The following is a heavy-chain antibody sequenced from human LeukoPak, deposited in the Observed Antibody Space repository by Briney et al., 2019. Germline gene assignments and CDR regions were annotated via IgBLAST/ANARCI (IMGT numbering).Heavy chain of an antibody. CDR2: IKSKTDGGTT. D-gene: IGHD6-13*01. CDR1: GFTFSNAW. Sequence: GGSLRLSCAASGFTFSNAWMSWVRQAPGKGLEWVGRIKSKTDGGTTDYAAPVEGRFTISRDDSKNTLYLQMNSLKTEDTAVYYCTTDQIAAAANFDYWGQGTLVTVSP. J-gene: IGHJ4*02. CDR3: TTDQIAAAANFDY. V-gene: IGHV3-15*01.